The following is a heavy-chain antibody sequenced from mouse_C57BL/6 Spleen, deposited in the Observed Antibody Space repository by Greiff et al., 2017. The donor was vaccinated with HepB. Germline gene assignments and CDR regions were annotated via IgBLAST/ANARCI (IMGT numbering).Heavy chain of an antibody. CDR1: GYSFTDYN. CDR2: INPNYGTT. D-gene: IGHD1-1*01. CDR3: AREITTVVRAYFDY. J-gene: IGHJ2*01. Sequence: EVKLQESGPELVKPGASVKISCKASGYSFTDYNMNWVKQSNGKSLEWIGVINPNYGTTSYNQKFKGKATLTVDQSSSTAYMQLNSLTSEDSAVYYCAREITTVVRAYFDYWGQGTTLTVSS. V-gene: IGHV1-39*01.